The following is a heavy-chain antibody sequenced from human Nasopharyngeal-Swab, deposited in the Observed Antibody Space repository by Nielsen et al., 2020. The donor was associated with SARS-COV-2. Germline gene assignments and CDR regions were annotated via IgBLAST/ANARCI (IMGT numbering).Heavy chain of an antibody. CDR2: INDRGSG. J-gene: IGHJ6*03. CDR3: AGGQDAYYYMDV. V-gene: IGHV4-34*01. Sequence: SETLSLTCVVFGGTLNGFHWKWIRQTPGKGLEWIGEINDRGSGNYNPSLRSRVTISAGTSNIQFSLKLNSVTAADTAVYYRAGGQDAYYYMDVWGEGTTVTVSS. D-gene: IGHD2-15*01. CDR1: GGTLNGFH.